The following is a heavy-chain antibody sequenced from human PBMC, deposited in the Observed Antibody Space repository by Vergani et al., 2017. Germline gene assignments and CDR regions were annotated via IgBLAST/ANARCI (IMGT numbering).Heavy chain of an antibody. CDR3: ARDLGDYGDYRRTENDY. D-gene: IGHD4-17*01. CDR1: GYTFSTYG. V-gene: IGHV1-18*01. Sequence: QVQLVQSGAEVKKPGASVKVSCKASGYTFSTYGISWVRQAPGQGLEWMGWISAYNGNTNYPEKFQGRLTMTTDTSTRTAYMELRSLRSDDTAVYYCARDLGDYGDYRRTENDYWGQGTLVTVSS. J-gene: IGHJ4*02. CDR2: ISAYNGNT.